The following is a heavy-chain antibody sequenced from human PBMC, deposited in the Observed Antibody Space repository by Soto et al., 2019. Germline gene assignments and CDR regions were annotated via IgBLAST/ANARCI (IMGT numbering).Heavy chain of an antibody. CDR2: ITPILDRA. CDR3: ASRLAYSDTTGMDV. D-gene: IGHD4-17*01. V-gene: IGHV1-69*02. CDR1: GGTFTNYI. Sequence: QVQLVQSGAEVKKPGSSVKVSCKASGGTFTNYIISWVRQAPGQGLEWMGRITPILDRANYAQKFQGRVTITADRSTSTAYMELSSLRSEDTAVFYCASRLAYSDTTGMDVWGQGTSVTVSS. J-gene: IGHJ6*02.